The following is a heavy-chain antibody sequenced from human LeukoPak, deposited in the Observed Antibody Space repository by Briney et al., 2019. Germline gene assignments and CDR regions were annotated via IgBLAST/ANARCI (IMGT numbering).Heavy chain of an antibody. CDR1: GFTLSSYA. D-gene: IGHD3-22*01. CDR3: AKDGNYYDSSGPAFDI. V-gene: IGHV3-23*01. CDR2: ISGSGGST. J-gene: IGHJ3*02. Sequence: GGSLRLSXAASGFTLSSYAMSWVRQAAGKGLEWVAAISGSGGSTYYADSVKGRFTISRDNSKNTLYLQMNSLRAEDTAVYYCAKDGNYYDSSGPAFDIWGQGTMVTVSS.